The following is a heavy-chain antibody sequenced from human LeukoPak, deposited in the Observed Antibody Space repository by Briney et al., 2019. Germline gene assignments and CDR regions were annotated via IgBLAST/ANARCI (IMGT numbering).Heavy chain of an antibody. CDR1: GYTFTGYY. CDR2: INPNSGGT. Sequence: GSVTVSCKASGYTFTGYYMHWVRQAPGRGVEGVGCINPNSGGTNYAQKFQGRVTIPSDTPIRKASMELSRQRSDRTHVYYCVSEYSSSLLDYWGQGTLVTVSS. V-gene: IGHV1-2*02. D-gene: IGHD6-13*01. CDR3: VSEYSSSLLDY. J-gene: IGHJ4*02.